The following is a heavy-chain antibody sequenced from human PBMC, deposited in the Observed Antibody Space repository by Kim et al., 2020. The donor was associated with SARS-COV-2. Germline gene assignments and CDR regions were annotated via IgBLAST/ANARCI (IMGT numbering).Heavy chain of an antibody. J-gene: IGHJ6*02. Sequence: GGSLRLSCAASGFTFSSYGMHWVRQAPGKGLEWVAVISYDGSNKYYADSVKGRFTISRDNSKNTLYLQMNSLRAEDTAVYYCAKDVGSGGSYYYYGMDVWGQGTTVTVSS. V-gene: IGHV3-30*18. D-gene: IGHD1-26*01. CDR3: AKDVGSGGSYYYYGMDV. CDR2: ISYDGSNK. CDR1: GFTFSSYG.